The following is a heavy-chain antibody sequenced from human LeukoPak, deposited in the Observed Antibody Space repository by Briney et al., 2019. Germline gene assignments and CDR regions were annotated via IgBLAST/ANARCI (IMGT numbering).Heavy chain of an antibody. J-gene: IGHJ4*02. CDR1: GGSFSGYY. V-gene: IGHV4-34*01. CDR2: INDSGRT. D-gene: IGHD4-11*01. Sequence: SVTLSLTCAVYGGSFSGYYWSWLRESPGKGLEWIGEINDSGRTNYNPSLKSRVTISVDTSKKQFSLKLSSVTAADTAMYYCARVLQFLGGQGTLVTVS. CDR3: ARVLQFL.